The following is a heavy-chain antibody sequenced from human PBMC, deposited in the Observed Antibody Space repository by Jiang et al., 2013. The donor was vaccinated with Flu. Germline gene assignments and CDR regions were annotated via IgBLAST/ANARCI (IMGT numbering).Heavy chain of an antibody. Sequence: YWIGWVRQMPGKGLEWMGIIYPGDSDTRYSPSFQGQVTISADKSISTAYLQWSSLKASDTAMYYCARSEQLDTPFDYWGQGTLVTVSS. CDR1: YW. D-gene: IGHD6-13*01. V-gene: IGHV5-51*01. CDR2: IYPGDSDT. CDR3: ARSEQLDTPFDY. J-gene: IGHJ4*02.